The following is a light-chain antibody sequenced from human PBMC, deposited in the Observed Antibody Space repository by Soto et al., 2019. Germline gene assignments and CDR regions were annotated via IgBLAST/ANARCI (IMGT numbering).Light chain of an antibody. Sequence: EIVMTQSPATLSVSPGERATLSCRASQSVSSNLAWYQQKPGQAPRLLIYGAYTRATGIPARFSGSGSGTEFTLTIRSLQPDDFATYYCQQYNSYLITFGQGTRLEIK. CDR1: QSVSSN. CDR3: QQYNSYLIT. J-gene: IGKJ5*01. CDR2: GAY. V-gene: IGKV3-15*01.